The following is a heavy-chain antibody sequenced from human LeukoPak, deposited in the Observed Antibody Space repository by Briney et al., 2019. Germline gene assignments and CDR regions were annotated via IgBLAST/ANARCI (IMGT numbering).Heavy chain of an antibody. V-gene: IGHV3-30*18. CDR3: AKDQLGVPATR. J-gene: IGHJ4*02. D-gene: IGHD3-10*01. Sequence: GGSLRLSCAASGFTFSSYGMHWVRQAPGKGLEWVAVISYDGSNKYYADSVKGRFTISRDNSKNTLYLQMNSLRAEDTAVYYCAKDQLGVPATRWGQGTLVTVSS. CDR1: GFTFSSYG. CDR2: ISYDGSNK.